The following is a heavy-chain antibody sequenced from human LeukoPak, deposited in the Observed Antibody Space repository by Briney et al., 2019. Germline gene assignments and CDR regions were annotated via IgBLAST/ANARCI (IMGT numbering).Heavy chain of an antibody. CDR1: GFSFSSYE. CDR2: ITSSGTTT. J-gene: IGHJ4*02. V-gene: IGHV3-48*03. CDR3: ANMGIAAALEN. Sequence: GGSLRLSCAASGFSFSSYEMNWVRQAPGKGLEWISYITSSGTTTYYADSAKGRFTISRDNAKNSLYLQMNSLRSEDTAVYYCANMGIAAALENWGQGTLVTVSS. D-gene: IGHD6-13*01.